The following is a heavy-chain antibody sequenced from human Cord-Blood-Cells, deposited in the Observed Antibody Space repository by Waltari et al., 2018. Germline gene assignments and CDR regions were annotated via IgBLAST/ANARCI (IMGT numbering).Heavy chain of an antibody. CDR3: ARRRTIFDL. V-gene: IGHV4-34*01. Sequence: QVQLQQWGAGLLKPSETLSLPCAVYGGSFSGYYWSWIRQPPGKGLEWIGEINHSGSTNYNPSLKSRVTISVDTSKNQFSLKLSSVTAADTAVYYCARRRTIFDLWGRGTLVTVSS. J-gene: IGHJ2*01. CDR1: GGSFSGYY. CDR2: INHSGST.